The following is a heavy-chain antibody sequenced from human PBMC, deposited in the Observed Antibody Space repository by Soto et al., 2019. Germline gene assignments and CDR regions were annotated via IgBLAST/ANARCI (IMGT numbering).Heavy chain of an antibody. CDR3: ARDPEGYYYYYYYGMDV. J-gene: IGHJ6*02. Sequence: GGSLRLSCAASGFTFSSYAMHWVRQAPGKGLEWVAVISYDGSNKYYADSVKGRFTISRDNSKNTLYLQMNSLRAEDTAVYYCARDPEGYYYYYYYGMDVWGQGTTVTVSS. D-gene: IGHD3-22*01. CDR2: ISYDGSNK. V-gene: IGHV3-30-3*01. CDR1: GFTFSSYA.